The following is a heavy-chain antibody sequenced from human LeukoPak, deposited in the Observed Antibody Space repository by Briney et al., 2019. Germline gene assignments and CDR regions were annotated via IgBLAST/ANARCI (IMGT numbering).Heavy chain of an antibody. J-gene: IGHJ4*02. CDR1: GGTFSSYA. CDR3: ARVWGAIDY. D-gene: IGHD1-26*01. Sequence: ASVKVSCKASGGTFSSYAISWVRQAPGQGLEWMGWMNPKSGNTGSAQRFQGRATMTRDTSISTAYMELSSLASEDTAVYYCARVWGAIDYWGQGTLVTVSS. V-gene: IGHV1-8*02. CDR2: MNPKSGNT.